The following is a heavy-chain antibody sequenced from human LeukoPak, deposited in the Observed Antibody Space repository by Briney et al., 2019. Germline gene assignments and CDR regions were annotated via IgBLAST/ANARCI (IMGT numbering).Heavy chain of an antibody. D-gene: IGHD1-26*01. CDR2: IYPDDSNI. CDR3: ARLFPLNRSAPRIDF. CDR1: GYSFPYYW. Sequence: GESLKIFCKGSGYSFPYYWIGWVRQMPGKGLECVGIIYPDDSNITYSPSFQGQVTISSDGSISTAYLQWSSLKASDTAMNYCARLFPLNRSAPRIDFWGQGTLVTVSS. V-gene: IGHV5-51*01. J-gene: IGHJ4*02.